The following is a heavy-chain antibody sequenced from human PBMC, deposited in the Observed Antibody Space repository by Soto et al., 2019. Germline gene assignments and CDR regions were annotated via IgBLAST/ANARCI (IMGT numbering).Heavy chain of an antibody. Sequence: ASVKVSCKASGYTFTSCDINWVRQATGQGLEWMGWMNPNSGNTGYAQKFQGRVTMTRNTSISTAYMELSSLRSEDTAVYYCARGHSRGYYYYYGMDVWGQGTTVTVSS. CDR1: GYTFTSCD. CDR2: MNPNSGNT. J-gene: IGHJ6*02. CDR3: ARGHSRGYYYYYGMDV. D-gene: IGHD6-19*01. V-gene: IGHV1-8*01.